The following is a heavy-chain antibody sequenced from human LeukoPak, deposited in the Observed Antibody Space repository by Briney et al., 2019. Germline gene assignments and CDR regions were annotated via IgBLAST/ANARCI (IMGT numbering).Heavy chain of an antibody. CDR2: IYYSGST. V-gene: IGHV4-39*01. J-gene: IGHJ4*02. CDR3: ARLSTIFVRADFYY. CDR1: GGSISSSSYY. D-gene: IGHD3-3*01. Sequence: PSETLSLTCTVSGGSISSSSYYWGWIRQPPGKGLEWIGSIYYSGSTYYNPSLKSRVTISVDTSKNQFSLKLTSVTAADTAVFYCARLSTIFVRADFYYWGQGTLGTVSS.